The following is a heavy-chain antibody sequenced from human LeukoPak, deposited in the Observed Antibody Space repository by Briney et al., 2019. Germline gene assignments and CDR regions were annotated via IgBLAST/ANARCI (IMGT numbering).Heavy chain of an antibody. Sequence: SETLSLTCTVSGGSINSYYWSWIRQPPGKGLECIGYIYYSGSTNYNPSLKSRVTISVDTSKNQFSLKLSSVTAADTAVYYCARLGGTYDFDYWGQGTLVTVSS. CDR2: IYYSGST. CDR3: ARLGGTYDFDY. CDR1: GGSINSYY. J-gene: IGHJ4*02. D-gene: IGHD1-26*01. V-gene: IGHV4-59*08.